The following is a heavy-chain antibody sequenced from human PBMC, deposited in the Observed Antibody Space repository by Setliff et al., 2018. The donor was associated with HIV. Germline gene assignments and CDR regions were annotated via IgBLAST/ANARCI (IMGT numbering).Heavy chain of an antibody. CDR3: AKDHATSSWFTALLDY. CDR1: GFTFSDYY. Sequence: GALRLSCAASGFTFSDYYMNWVRQTPGKGLEWVSGISGSAGTTYYADSVKGRFTISRDNSKNTLYLQMNSLRAEDTAVYYCAKDHATSSWFTALLDYWGQGALVTVSS. V-gene: IGHV3-23*01. CDR2: ISGSAGTT. D-gene: IGHD6-13*01. J-gene: IGHJ4*02.